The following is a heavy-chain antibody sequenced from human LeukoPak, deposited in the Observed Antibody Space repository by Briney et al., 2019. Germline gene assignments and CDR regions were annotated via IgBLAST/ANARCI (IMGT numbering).Heavy chain of an antibody. Sequence: PGGSLRLSCAASGFTFSSYSMNWVRQAPGKGLEWVSSISSSSSNIYYADSVKGRFTISRDNAKNSLYLQMNSLRAEDTAVYYCARVGHYYDSSGYYWRGGLVQHPEKTAEASHIPHLNDDYWGQGTLVTVSS. V-gene: IGHV3-48*04. J-gene: IGHJ4*02. CDR2: ISSSSSNI. CDR1: GFTFSSYS. D-gene: IGHD3-22*01. CDR3: ARVGHYYDSSGYYWRGGLVQHPEKTAEASHIPHLNDDY.